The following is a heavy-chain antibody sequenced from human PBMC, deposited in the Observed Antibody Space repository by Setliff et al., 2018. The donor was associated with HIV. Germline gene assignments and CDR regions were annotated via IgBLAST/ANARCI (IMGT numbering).Heavy chain of an antibody. CDR1: GFTFNYHA. Sequence: PGESLKISCAASGFTFNYHAMTWVRQAPGKGLEWVSTIYSDGSTYHRDSVKGRFTLSRDNSKNTVYLQVGSLRPDDTAMYYCARSRPYNSALDYWGQGTLVTVSS. D-gene: IGHD6-25*01. CDR2: IYSDGST. CDR3: ARSRPYNSALDY. J-gene: IGHJ4*02. V-gene: IGHV3-66*02.